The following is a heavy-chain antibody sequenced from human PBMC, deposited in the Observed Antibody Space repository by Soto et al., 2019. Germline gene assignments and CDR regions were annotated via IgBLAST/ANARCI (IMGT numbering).Heavy chain of an antibody. Sequence: SETLSLTCAVSSFSISSGYYWGWVRQPPGKGLEWIGSIYHSGTTNYSPSLKSRVTISIDTSRDQVSLRLRSVTRADTAVYYCARDQYDFRSGSYYYAMEVWGQGTKVTVSS. CDR3: ARDQYDFRSGSYYYAMEV. J-gene: IGHJ6*02. CDR1: SFSISSGYY. V-gene: IGHV4-38-2*02. CDR2: IYHSGTT. D-gene: IGHD3-3*01.